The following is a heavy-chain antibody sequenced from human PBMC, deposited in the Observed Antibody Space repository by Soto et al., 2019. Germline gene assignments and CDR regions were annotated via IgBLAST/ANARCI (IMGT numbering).Heavy chain of an antibody. D-gene: IGHD5-18*01. Sequence: PGGSLRLSCAASGFTFSSYWMSWVRQAPGKGLEWVANIKQDGSEKYYVDSVKGRFTISRDNAKNSLYLQMNSLRAEDTAVYYCARGRRGYSQPTGYYYYYMDVWGKGTTVTVSS. J-gene: IGHJ6*03. CDR2: IKQDGSEK. V-gene: IGHV3-7*01. CDR1: GFTFSSYW. CDR3: ARGRRGYSQPTGYYYYYMDV.